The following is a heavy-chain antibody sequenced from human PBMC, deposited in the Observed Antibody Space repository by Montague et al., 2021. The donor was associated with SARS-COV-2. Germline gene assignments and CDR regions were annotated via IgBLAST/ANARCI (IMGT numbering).Heavy chain of an antibody. V-gene: IGHV4-59*01. D-gene: IGHD5-12*01. CDR1: GGSISSYY. CDR2: IYYSGST. CDR3: AGDRGRFWHFDL. J-gene: IGHJ2*01. Sequence: SETLSLTCIVSGGSISSYYWNWIRQSPGKGLEWIGYIYYSGSTKXXPSLKSRVTISVDTSKSQMSLRLNSVTAADTAVYYCAGDRGRFWHFDLWGRGTLVTVSS.